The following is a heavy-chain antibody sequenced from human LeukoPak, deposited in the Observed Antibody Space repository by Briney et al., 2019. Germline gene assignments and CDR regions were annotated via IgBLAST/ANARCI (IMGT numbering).Heavy chain of an antibody. Sequence: GASVKVSCKASGGTFSSYAISWVRQAPGQGPEWMGGIIPIFGTANYAQKFQGRVTITADESTSTAYMELSSLRSEDTAVYYCAKAQYCGGDCYSPDYWGQGTLVTVSS. J-gene: IGHJ4*02. CDR3: AKAQYCGGDCYSPDY. CDR2: IIPIFGTA. D-gene: IGHD2-21*01. CDR1: GGTFSSYA. V-gene: IGHV1-69*01.